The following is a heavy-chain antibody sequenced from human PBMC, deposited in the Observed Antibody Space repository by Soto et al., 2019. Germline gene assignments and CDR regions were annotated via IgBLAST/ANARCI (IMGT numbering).Heavy chain of an antibody. CDR2: VSGNGGNT. CDR3: AKDRMGASAWFDP. CDR1: GFSFSSYT. V-gene: IGHV3-23*01. D-gene: IGHD1-26*01. Sequence: GGSLRLSCVASGFSFSSYTMNWVRQAPGKGLEWVSGVSGNGGNTYYADSVKGRFSISRDNSKTTLYLQLNSLRAEDTAIYYCAKDRMGASAWFDPWGQGTPVTVSS. J-gene: IGHJ5*02.